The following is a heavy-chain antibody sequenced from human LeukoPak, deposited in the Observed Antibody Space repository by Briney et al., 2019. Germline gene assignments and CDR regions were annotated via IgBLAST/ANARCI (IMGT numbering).Heavy chain of an antibody. Sequence: GGSLRLSCAASGFTFTTYWMGWVRQAPGKGLEWVSYISSSSTIYYADSVKGRFTISRDNAKNSLYLQMNSLRAEDTAVYYCARSSRELGGYAPWELMPPFDYWGQGTLVTVSS. D-gene: IGHD1-7*01. V-gene: IGHV3-48*01. CDR1: GFTFTTYW. CDR2: ISSSSTI. J-gene: IGHJ4*02. CDR3: ARSSRELGGYAPWELMPPFDY.